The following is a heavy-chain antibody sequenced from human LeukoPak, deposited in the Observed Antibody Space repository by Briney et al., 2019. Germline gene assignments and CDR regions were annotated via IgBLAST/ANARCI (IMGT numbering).Heavy chain of an antibody. CDR1: GGSISSGSNY. Sequence: PSETLSLTCTVSGGSISSGSNYWSWIRQPAGKGLEWIGRIYTSGSTNYNPSLKSRVTISVDTSKNQFSLKLSSVTAADTAVYYCARERAPIVVVPAARDFDYWGQGTLVTVSS. D-gene: IGHD2-2*01. J-gene: IGHJ4*02. CDR2: IYTSGST. V-gene: IGHV4-61*02. CDR3: ARERAPIVVVPAARDFDY.